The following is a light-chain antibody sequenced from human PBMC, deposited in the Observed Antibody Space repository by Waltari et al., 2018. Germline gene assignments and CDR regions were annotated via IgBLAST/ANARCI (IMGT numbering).Light chain of an antibody. CDR2: EVT. J-gene: IGLJ1*01. CDR1: SPARGGYNH. V-gene: IGLV2-8*01. CDR3: SSYAGSDTWRYV. Sequence: QSALTQPPSASGSPGPSVTTPCPGPSPARGGYNHVSWFHHHPGQAPKLMIDEVTKRPSGVPDRFSGSKSGNTASLTVSGLQAEDEADYYCSSYAGSDTWRYVFGTGTKVTVL.